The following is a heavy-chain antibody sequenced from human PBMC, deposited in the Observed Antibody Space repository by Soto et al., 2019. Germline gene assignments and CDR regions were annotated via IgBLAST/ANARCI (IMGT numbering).Heavy chain of an antibody. CDR1: GGSVSRGNYY. CDR3: ARRITRPERFDY. CDR2: IYYSGNT. J-gene: IGHJ4*02. D-gene: IGHD1-20*01. V-gene: IGHV4-39*01. Sequence: SETLSLTCTVSGGSVSRGNYYWSWIRQPPGKGLEWIGNIYYSGNTYYNPSLQSRVTISVDTPKNQFSLKLTSATDADTAVYYCARRITRPERFDYWGQGALVTVSS.